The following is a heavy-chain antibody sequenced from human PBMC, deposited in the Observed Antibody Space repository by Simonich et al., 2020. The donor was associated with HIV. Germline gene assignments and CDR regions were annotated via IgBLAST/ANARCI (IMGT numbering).Heavy chain of an antibody. V-gene: IGHV4-34*01. CDR2: INHSGST. CDR3: ARGFYQRLYYFDY. D-gene: IGHD2-2*01. CDR1: GGSFSGYY. J-gene: IGHJ4*02. Sequence: QVQLQQWGAGLLKPSETLSLTCAVYGGSFSGYYWSWIRQPPGKGLERIGKINHSGSTNYNPSLKSRVTISVDTSKNQFSLKLSSVTAADTAVYYCARGFYQRLYYFDYWGQGTLVTVSS.